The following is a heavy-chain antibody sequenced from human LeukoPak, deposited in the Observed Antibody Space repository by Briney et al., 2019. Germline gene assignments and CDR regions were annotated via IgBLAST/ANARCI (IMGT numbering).Heavy chain of an antibody. Sequence: GGSLRLSCAASGFTFSTYRMNWVRQAPGKGLEWVSSISTTSTYIYYADSVKGRFTISRDNAKNSLYLQMNSLRAEDTAVYYCARVGRPESFQIYYFDYWGQGTLVTVSS. V-gene: IGHV3-21*01. CDR1: GFTFSTYR. CDR3: ARVGRPESFQIYYFDY. D-gene: IGHD1-1*01. J-gene: IGHJ4*02. CDR2: ISTTSTYI.